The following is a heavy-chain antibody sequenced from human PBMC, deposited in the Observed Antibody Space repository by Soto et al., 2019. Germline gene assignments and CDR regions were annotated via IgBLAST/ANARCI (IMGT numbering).Heavy chain of an antibody. V-gene: IGHV3-48*02. J-gene: IGHJ5*02. CDR3: ARDTILGP. D-gene: IGHD3-9*01. CDR2: ISSGSTVI. Sequence: GGSLRLSCVVSGFPFSSYSMNWVRQAPGKGLEWVSYISSGSTVIYYADSVKGRFTISRDNPKNSLYLLMSTLSEEDTAVYYCARDTILGPWGQGTLVTVS. CDR1: GFPFSSYS.